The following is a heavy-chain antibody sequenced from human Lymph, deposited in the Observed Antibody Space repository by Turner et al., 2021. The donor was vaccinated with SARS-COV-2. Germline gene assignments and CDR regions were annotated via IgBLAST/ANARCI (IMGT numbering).Heavy chain of an antibody. D-gene: IGHD3-22*01. V-gene: IGHV4-39*01. CDR2: IYYSGST. CDR1: GGSISSSSYY. CDR3: ASRHFRYDSSGRDAFDI. J-gene: IGHJ3*02. Sequence: QLQLQESGPGLVKPSETLSLTCTVSGGSISSSSYYWGWIRQPPGKGLEWIGNIYYSGSTYYNPSLKSRVTISVDTSKNQFSLKLSSVTAADTAVYYCASRHFRYDSSGRDAFDIWGQGTVVTVSS.